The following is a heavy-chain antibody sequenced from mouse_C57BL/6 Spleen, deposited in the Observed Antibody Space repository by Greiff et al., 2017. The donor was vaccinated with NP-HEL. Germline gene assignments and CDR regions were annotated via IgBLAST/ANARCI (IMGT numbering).Heavy chain of an antibody. J-gene: IGHJ1*03. CDR2: INPNNGGT. V-gene: IGHV1-18*01. D-gene: IGHD1-1*01. CDR1: GYTFTDYN. Sequence: VQLQQSGPELVKPGASVKIPCKASGYTFTDYNMDWVKQSHGKSLEWIGDINPNNGGTIYNQKFKGKATLTVDKSSSTAYMQLRSLTSEDTAVYYCARGAPYYYGSSYWYFDVWGTGTTVTVAS. CDR3: ARGAPYYYGSSYWYFDV.